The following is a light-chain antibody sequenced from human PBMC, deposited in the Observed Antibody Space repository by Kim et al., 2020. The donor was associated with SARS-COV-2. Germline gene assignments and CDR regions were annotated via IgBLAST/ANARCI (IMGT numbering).Light chain of an antibody. J-gene: IGKJ5*01. CDR2: DVS. Sequence: SLSPGERATLSCRASQSVSSYLAWYQQKHGQALRLLIYDVSSRATGIPARFSGSGSGTDFTLTISSLEPEDFAVYYCQQRSNLITFGQGTRLEIK. V-gene: IGKV3-11*01. CDR1: QSVSSY. CDR3: QQRSNLIT.